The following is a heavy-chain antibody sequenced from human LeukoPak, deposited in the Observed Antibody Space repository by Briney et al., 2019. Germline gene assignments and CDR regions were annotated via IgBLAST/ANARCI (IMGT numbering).Heavy chain of an antibody. V-gene: IGHV4-34*01. CDR3: ARGSDTAAGLY. CDR2: INHGGST. Sequence: PSETLSFTCAVYGGSFSGYYWGWLRQPPGKGLEWFGEINHGGSTNYNPPLNSRTSISEDSSKTQFSLKMSSVTAAHTAAYFCARGSDTAAGLYWGQGTLVTVSS. J-gene: IGHJ4*02. D-gene: IGHD6-13*01. CDR1: GGSFSGYY.